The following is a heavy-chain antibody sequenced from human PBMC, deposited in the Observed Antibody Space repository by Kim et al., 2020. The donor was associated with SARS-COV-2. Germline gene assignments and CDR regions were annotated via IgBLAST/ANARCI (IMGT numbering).Heavy chain of an antibody. Sequence: SETLSLTCTVSGGSISSSSYYWGWIRQPPGKGLEWIGSIYYSGSTYYNPSLKSRVTISVDTSKNQFSLKLSSVTAADTAVYYCARTSYDILTRYYYGMDVWGQGTTVTVSS. V-gene: IGHV4-39*07. CDR3: ARTSYDILTRYYYGMDV. CDR2: IYYSGST. CDR1: GGSISSSSYY. D-gene: IGHD3-9*01. J-gene: IGHJ6*02.